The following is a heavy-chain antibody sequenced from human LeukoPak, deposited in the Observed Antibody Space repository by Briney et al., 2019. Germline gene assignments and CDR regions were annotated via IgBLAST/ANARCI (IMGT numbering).Heavy chain of an antibody. V-gene: IGHV3-9*01. CDR3: AKDRMATIHAFDI. Sequence: GRSLRLSCAASGFTFDDYAMHWVRQAPGKGLEWVSGISWNSGSIGYADSAKGRFTISRDNAKNSLYLQMNSLRAEDTALYYCAKDRMATIHAFDIWGQGTMVTVSS. J-gene: IGHJ3*02. CDR1: GFTFDDYA. D-gene: IGHD5-24*01. CDR2: ISWNSGSI.